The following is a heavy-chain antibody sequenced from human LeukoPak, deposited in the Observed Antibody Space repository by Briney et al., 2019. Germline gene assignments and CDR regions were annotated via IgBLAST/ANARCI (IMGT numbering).Heavy chain of an antibody. J-gene: IGHJ5*02. CDR2: IYHSGST. CDR1: NFSISSGYY. D-gene: IGHD3-3*01. Sequence: SETLSLTCTVSNFSISSGYYWGWIRQSPGKGLEWIGSIYHSGSTYYNPSLKSRVTISVDTSKNQFSLKLSSVTAADTAVCYCARLGVFGWFDPWGQGTLVTVSS. V-gene: IGHV4-38-2*02. CDR3: ARLGVFGWFDP.